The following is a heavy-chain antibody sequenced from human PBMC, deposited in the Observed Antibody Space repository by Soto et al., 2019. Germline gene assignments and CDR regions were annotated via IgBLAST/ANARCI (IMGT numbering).Heavy chain of an antibody. CDR1: GFTFSSYG. V-gene: IGHV3-30*18. D-gene: IGHD3-10*01. J-gene: IGHJ4*02. Sequence: QVQLVESGGGVVQPGRSLRLSCAASGFTFSSYGMYWVRQAPGKGLEWVARISYDGSDQFYGDSVKGRFTISRDNSKNIRYVQMNSLRSEDTAVYYCAKDTGADYWGQGTVVTVSA. CDR2: ISYDGSDQ. CDR3: AKDTGADY.